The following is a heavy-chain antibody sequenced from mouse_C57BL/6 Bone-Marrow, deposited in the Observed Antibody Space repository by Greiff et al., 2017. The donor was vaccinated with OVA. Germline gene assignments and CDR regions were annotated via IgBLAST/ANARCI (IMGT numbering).Heavy chain of an antibody. CDR2: IRSKSSNYAT. CDR3: VRDPFYDYDCAMDY. Sequence: DVQLQESGGGLVQPKGSLKLSCAASGFTFNTYAMHWVRQAPGKGLEWVARIRSKSSNYATYYADSVKDRFTISRDDSQSMLYLQMNNLKTEDTAMYYCVRDPFYDYDCAMDYWGQGTSVTVSS. J-gene: IGHJ4*01. V-gene: IGHV10-3*01. D-gene: IGHD2-4*01. CDR1: GFTFNTYA.